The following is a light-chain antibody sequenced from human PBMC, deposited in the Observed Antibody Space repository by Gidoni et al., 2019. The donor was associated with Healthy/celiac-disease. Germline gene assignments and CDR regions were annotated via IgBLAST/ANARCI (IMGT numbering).Light chain of an antibody. CDR2: AAS. V-gene: IGKV1-27*01. CDR3: QQSNSVPLT. Sequence: IQMNQPPSSLSASVGDSVTITCRASQCIGNYLAWYQQKPGKVPKLLIYAASTVQSGVPSRFSGSGSGTDFTLTISSLQPEDVATYYCQQSNSVPLTFGGGTKVEIK. J-gene: IGKJ4*01. CDR1: QCIGNY.